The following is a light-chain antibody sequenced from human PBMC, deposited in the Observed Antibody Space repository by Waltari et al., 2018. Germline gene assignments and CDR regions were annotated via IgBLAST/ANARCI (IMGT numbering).Light chain of an antibody. CDR1: QNIRNN. Sequence: EIVMTQSPATLSVSPGERATLSCRASQNIRNNLAWYQQKPGQAPRLLIYGVSTRATGIPARFSGSGSGTEFTLTISSMQSEDFAVYYCQQFNTWPPLTFGGGTKVEI. J-gene: IGKJ4*01. CDR2: GVS. CDR3: QQFNTWPPLT. V-gene: IGKV3-15*01.